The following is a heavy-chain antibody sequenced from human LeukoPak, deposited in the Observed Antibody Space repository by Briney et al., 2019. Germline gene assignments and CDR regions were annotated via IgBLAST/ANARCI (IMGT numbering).Heavy chain of an antibody. CDR3: ARRNTAKGAFDI. CDR2: VYYSGST. Sequence: SETLSLTCTVSGGSISSSTYYWGWIRQSPGKGLEWIGSVYYSGSTYYNPSLKSRVTMSVDTSRNQFSLKVTSATAADTTEYYCARRNTAKGAFDIWGQGTMVTVSS. J-gene: IGHJ3*02. V-gene: IGHV4-39*01. CDR1: GGSISSSTYY. D-gene: IGHD5-18*01.